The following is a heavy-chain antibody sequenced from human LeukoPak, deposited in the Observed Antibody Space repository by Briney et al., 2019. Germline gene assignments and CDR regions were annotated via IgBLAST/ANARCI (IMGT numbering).Heavy chain of an antibody. V-gene: IGHV3-21*01. Sequence: GGSLRLSCAASGFTFSSYSMNWVRQAPGKGLEWVSSISSSSSYIYYADSVKGRFTISRDNAKNSLYLQMYSLRPEDTAMYYCATEERCIVTNCATTFDYWGQGTLVTVS. CDR2: ISSSSSYI. J-gene: IGHJ4*02. D-gene: IGHD2-21*01. CDR1: GFTFSSYS. CDR3: ATEERCIVTNCATTFDY.